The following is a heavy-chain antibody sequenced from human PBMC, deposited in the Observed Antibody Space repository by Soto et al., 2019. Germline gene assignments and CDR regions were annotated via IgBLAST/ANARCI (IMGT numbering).Heavy chain of an antibody. CDR2: INHSGSA. CDR3: ARGPRTVVLPGALSFFDN. Sequence: QVQLQQWGAGLLKPSETLSLTCAVHGGSFSDYYWNWIRQPPGKGLEWIGDINHSGSAKYNPSLNSRVTFSLDTSNNEFSLKLSSVTVADTAVYYCARGPRTVVLPGALSFFDNWGQGTLVTVSP. D-gene: IGHD2-2*01. CDR1: GGSFSDYY. V-gene: IGHV4-34*02. J-gene: IGHJ4*02.